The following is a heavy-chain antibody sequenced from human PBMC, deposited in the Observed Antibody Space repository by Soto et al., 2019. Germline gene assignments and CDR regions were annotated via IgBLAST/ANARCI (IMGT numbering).Heavy chain of an antibody. Sequence: PGGSLRLSCAASGFTLSSYSMNWVRQAPGKGLEWVSSISSSSSYIYYADSVKGRFTISRDNAKNSLYLQINSLRAEDTAVYYCARALPGGSGYGFDYWGQGTLVTVSS. D-gene: IGHD5-12*01. CDR3: ARALPGGSGYGFDY. CDR1: GFTLSSYS. CDR2: ISSSSSYI. J-gene: IGHJ4*02. V-gene: IGHV3-21*01.